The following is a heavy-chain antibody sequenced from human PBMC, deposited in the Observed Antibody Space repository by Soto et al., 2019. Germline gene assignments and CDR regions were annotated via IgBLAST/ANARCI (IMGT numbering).Heavy chain of an antibody. CDR2: ISSSSSYI. V-gene: IGHV3-21*01. J-gene: IGHJ5*02. D-gene: IGHD6-6*01. CDR1: GFTFSSYS. Sequence: WGSLRLSCAASGFTFSSYSMNWVRQAPGKGLEWVSSISSSSSYIYYADSVKGRFTIFRDNAKNSLYLQMNSLRAEDTAVYYCARDRDSSSSGETPPWFDPWGQGT. CDR3: ARDRDSSSSGETPPWFDP.